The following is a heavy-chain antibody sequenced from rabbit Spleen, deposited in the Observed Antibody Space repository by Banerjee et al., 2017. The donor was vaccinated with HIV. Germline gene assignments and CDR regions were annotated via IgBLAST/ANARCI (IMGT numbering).Heavy chain of an antibody. D-gene: IGHD4-2*01. Sequence: QSLVESGGGLVQPEGSLTLTCTASGLDFSSSYWMCWVRQAPGKGLEWIACIDVVRSGTTYYASWAKGRFTVSKTSSTTVTLQMTSLTAADTATYFCARDSAGREDFNLWGPGTLVTVS. J-gene: IGHJ4*01. V-gene: IGHV1S40*01. CDR3: ARDSAGREDFNL. CDR1: GLDFSSSYW. CDR2: IDVVRSGTT.